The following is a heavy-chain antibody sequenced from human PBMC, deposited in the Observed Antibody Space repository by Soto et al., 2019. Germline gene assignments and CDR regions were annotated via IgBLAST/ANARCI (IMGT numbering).Heavy chain of an antibody. V-gene: IGHV3-23*01. CDR3: AGRYCTNGVCYTSYYYYIDV. CDR1: GFTFSTYA. J-gene: IGHJ6*03. D-gene: IGHD2-8*01. CDR2: ITTSGGNT. Sequence: GGSLRLSCAASGFTFSTYAMSWVRQAPGKGLEWVSTITTSGGNTYYADSVQGRFTISRDNSKNTLYLQMNSLRAEDTAVYYCAGRYCTNGVCYTSYYYYIDVWGKGTTVTVSS.